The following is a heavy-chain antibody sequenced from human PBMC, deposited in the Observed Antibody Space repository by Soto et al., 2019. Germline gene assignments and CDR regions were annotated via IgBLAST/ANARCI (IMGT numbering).Heavy chain of an antibody. V-gene: IGHV5-51*01. CDR3: ARQIYDSDTGPNFQYYFDS. CDR1: GYSFSTSS. D-gene: IGHD3-22*01. J-gene: IGHJ4*02. CDR2: IHSGDSNA. Sequence: GESLKISCKGSGYSFSTSSIGWVRQMPGKGLEWIGNIHSGDSNARYSPSFQGQVTISVDKSISTTYLEWSSLKATDTAMYYCARQIYDSDTGPNFQYYFDSWGQGTPVTVSS.